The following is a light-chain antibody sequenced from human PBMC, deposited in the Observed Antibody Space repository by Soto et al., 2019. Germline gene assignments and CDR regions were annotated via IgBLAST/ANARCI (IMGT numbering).Light chain of an antibody. V-gene: IGLV2-8*01. CDR2: EDN. CDR3: SSYGGYNNVV. J-gene: IGLJ1*01. CDR1: SSDVGGYNY. Sequence: QSALTQPPSASGSPGQSVTISCTGTSSDVGGYNYVSWFQQHPGKAPKLIIHEDNQRPSGVPDRFSCSKSGNTASLTVSGLQDEDEGTYYCSSYGGYNNVVFGTGTKVTVL.